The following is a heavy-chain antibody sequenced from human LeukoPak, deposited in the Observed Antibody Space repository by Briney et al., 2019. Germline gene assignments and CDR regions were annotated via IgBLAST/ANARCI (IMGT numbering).Heavy chain of an antibody. D-gene: IGHD3-22*01. CDR3: ASLKNYYDSSGNLVTDAFDI. CDR1: GYTFTSYG. J-gene: IGHJ3*02. CDR2: ISAYNGDT. V-gene: IGHV1-18*01. Sequence: EASVKVSCKASGYTFTSYGITWVRQAPGQGLEWMGWISAYNGDTNYAQKLQGRVTMTTDTSTSTAYMELRSLRSDDTAVYYCASLKNYYDSSGNLVTDAFDIWGQGTMVTVSS.